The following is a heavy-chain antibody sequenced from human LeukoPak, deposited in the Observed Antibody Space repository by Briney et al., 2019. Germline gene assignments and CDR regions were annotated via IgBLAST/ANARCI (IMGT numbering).Heavy chain of an antibody. Sequence: SETLSLTCTVSGGSISSGGYYWSWIRQHPGKGLEWIGYIHYSGSTYYNPSLKSRVTISVDTSKNQFSLKLSSVTAADTAVYYCARDGKWLRGKGYSDYWGQGTLVTVSS. CDR1: GGSISSGGYY. CDR3: ARDGKWLRGKGYSDY. V-gene: IGHV4-31*03. D-gene: IGHD5-12*01. J-gene: IGHJ4*02. CDR2: IHYSGST.